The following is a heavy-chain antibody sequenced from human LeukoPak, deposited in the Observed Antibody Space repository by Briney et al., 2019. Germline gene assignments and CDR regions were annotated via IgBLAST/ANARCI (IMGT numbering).Heavy chain of an antibody. J-gene: IGHJ4*02. D-gene: IGHD2-2*01. Sequence: GGSLRLSCAASGFTFDDYAMHWVRQAPGKGLEWVAGISWNSGSIGYADSVKGRFTISRDNAKNSLYLQMNSLRAEDTAVYYCARDLVAGIVVVPAAPFDCWGQGTLVTVSS. V-gene: IGHV3-9*01. CDR2: ISWNSGSI. CDR1: GFTFDDYA. CDR3: ARDLVAGIVVVPAAPFDC.